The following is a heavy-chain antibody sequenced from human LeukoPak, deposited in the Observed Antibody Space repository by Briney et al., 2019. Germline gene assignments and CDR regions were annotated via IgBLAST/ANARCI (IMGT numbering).Heavy chain of an antibody. CDR2: IYHSGST. CDR3: ARVRIAVAGTPFDY. J-gene: IGHJ4*02. V-gene: IGHV4-4*02. Sequence: SETLSLTCAVSGGSISSSNWWSWVRQPPGKGLEWIGKIYHSGSTNYNPSLKSRVTISVDKSKNQFSLKPSSVTAADTAVYYCARVRIAVAGTPFDYWGQRTLATVSS. CDR1: GGSISSSNW. D-gene: IGHD6-19*01.